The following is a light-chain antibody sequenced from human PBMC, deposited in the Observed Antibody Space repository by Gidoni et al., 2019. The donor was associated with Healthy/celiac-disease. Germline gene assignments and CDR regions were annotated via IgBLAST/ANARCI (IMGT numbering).Light chain of an antibody. CDR2: AAS. CDR1: QGIRND. J-gene: IGKJ1*01. CDR3: LQDYNYPRT. V-gene: IGKV1-6*01. Sequence: AIQITPSPSSLSASVGDRVTITCRASQGIRNDLGWYQQKPGKAPKILIYAASSLQSGVPSRFSGSGSGTDFTLTISSLQPEDFATYYCLQDYNYPRTFSQGTKVEIK.